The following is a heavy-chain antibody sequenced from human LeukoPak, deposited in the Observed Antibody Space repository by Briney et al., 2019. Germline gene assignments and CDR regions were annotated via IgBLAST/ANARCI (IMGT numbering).Heavy chain of an antibody. V-gene: IGHV4-39*01. CDR1: GGPISTSAYY. Sequence: SSETLSLTCTVSGGPISTSAYYWVWVRQSPGKGLEWIGSIYNDGDTYYNPSFESRVTIAIETSKNQFSLRLTSVTAADTAVYCCTSRGFRLPLDAFDVWGQGTRVAVSS. CDR3: TSRGFRLPLDAFDV. J-gene: IGHJ3*01. CDR2: IYNDGDT.